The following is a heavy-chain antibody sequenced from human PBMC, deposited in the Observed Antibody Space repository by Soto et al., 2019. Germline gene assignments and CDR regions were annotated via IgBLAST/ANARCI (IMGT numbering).Heavy chain of an antibody. CDR3: ARILGQLVLVNWFDP. CDR2: IFSNDEK. J-gene: IGHJ5*02. V-gene: IGHV2-26*01. D-gene: IGHD6-6*01. CDR1: GFSLSNARMG. Sequence: QVTLKESGPVLVKPTETLTLTCTVSGFSLSNARMGVSWIRQPPGKALEWLAHIFSNDEKSYSTSLKSRLTIXXDXSXXQVVLTMTNMDPVDTATYYCARILGQLVLVNWFDPWGQGTLVTVSS.